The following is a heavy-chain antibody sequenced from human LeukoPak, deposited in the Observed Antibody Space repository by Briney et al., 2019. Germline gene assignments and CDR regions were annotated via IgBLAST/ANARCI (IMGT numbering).Heavy chain of an antibody. CDR3: AREDMGYCSGGSCYRAWFDP. Sequence: PGGSLRLSCAASGFTFSSYEMNWVRQAPGKGLEWVSYISSSGSTIYYADSVKGRFTISRDNAKNSPYLQMNSLRAEDTAVYYCAREDMGYCSGGSCYRAWFDPWGQGTLVTVSS. CDR1: GFTFSSYE. V-gene: IGHV3-48*03. CDR2: ISSSGSTI. J-gene: IGHJ5*02. D-gene: IGHD2-15*01.